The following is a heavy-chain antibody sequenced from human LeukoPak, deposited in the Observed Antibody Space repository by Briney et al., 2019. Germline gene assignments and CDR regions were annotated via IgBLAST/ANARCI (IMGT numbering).Heavy chain of an antibody. V-gene: IGHV1-8*01. CDR2: VNSNSGNT. Sequence: ASVKVSCKPSGYTFTSYYINWVRQPTGHGLECMGGVNSNSGNTCYAQNFQGRVTMTRNTSLCTAYMELGSVRPEDTAVYYCARGRSWQLGRNWFDRWGQGAMVTVSS. CDR1: GYTFTSYY. D-gene: IGHD6-6*01. CDR3: ARGRSWQLGRNWFDR. J-gene: IGHJ5*02.